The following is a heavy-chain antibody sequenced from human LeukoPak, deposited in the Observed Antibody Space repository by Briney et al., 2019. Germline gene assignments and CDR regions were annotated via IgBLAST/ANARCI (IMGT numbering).Heavy chain of an antibody. CDR1: GGSISSGGYS. J-gene: IGHJ4*02. CDR2: IYHSGST. Sequence: SETLSLTCAVSGGSISSGGYSWSWIRQPPGKGREWIGYIYHSGSTYYNPSLKSRVTISVDRSKNQFSLKLSSVTAADTAVYYCARTSSGPEYYFDYWGQGTLVTVSS. V-gene: IGHV4-30-2*01. CDR3: ARTSSGPEYYFDY. D-gene: IGHD3-22*01.